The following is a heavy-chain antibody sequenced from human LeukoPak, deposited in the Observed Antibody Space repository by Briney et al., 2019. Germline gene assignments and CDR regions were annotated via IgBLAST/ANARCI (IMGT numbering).Heavy chain of an antibody. CDR2: INHSGST. J-gene: IGHJ4*02. CDR3: ARVEMATRFDY. Sequence: SETLSLTCAVYGGSFSGYYWSWIRQPPGKGLEWIGEINHSGSTNYNPSLKSRVTISVDTSKNQISLKLSSVTAADTAVYYCARVEMATRFDYWGQGTLVTVSS. V-gene: IGHV4-34*01. D-gene: IGHD5-24*01. CDR1: GGSFSGYY.